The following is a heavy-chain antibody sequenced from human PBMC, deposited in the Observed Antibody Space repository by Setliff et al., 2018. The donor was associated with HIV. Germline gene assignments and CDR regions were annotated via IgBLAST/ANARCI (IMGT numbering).Heavy chain of an antibody. V-gene: IGHV4-4*07. CDR2: IYTSGST. CDR1: GGSVNDSY. CDR3: ARLVGPYYDFWSGFQVWFDP. Sequence: SETLSLTCTVSGGSVNDSYCSWIRQPPGKGPEWIGRIYTSGSTNYNPSLKSRVTRSIDTSKNQFSLKLSSVTAADTAVYYCARLVGPYYDFWSGFQVWFDPWGQGTLVTSPQ. D-gene: IGHD3-3*01. J-gene: IGHJ5*02.